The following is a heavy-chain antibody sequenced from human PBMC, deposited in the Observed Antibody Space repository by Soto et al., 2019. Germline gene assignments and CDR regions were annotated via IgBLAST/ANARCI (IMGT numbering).Heavy chain of an antibody. Sequence: QVQLQESGPGLVKPSQTLSLTCTVSGGSISSGGYYWSWIRQHPGKGLAWIGYIYYSGSTYYNPSLKSRVTISVDTSKTQFSLKLSSVTAADTAVYYCARGSEVGAPLFDYWGQGTLVTESS. J-gene: IGHJ4*02. CDR1: GGSISSGGYY. CDR3: ARGSEVGAPLFDY. D-gene: IGHD1-26*01. V-gene: IGHV4-31*03. CDR2: IYYSGST.